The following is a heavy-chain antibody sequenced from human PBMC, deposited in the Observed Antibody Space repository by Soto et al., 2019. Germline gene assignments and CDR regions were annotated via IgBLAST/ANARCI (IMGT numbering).Heavy chain of an antibody. J-gene: IGHJ4*02. Sequence: EVQLVESGGGSVQPGGSLRLSCAASGFTFSTLWMHWVRQVPGKGLVWVSGINNDGSVTDYAESVKGRLTISRDNAKNTLYLQVNSLGVEDTAVYYCVRGGLGHAFDYWGQGALITVSS. CDR2: INNDGSVT. CDR1: GFTFSTLW. V-gene: IGHV3-74*01. D-gene: IGHD2-15*01. CDR3: VRGGLGHAFDY.